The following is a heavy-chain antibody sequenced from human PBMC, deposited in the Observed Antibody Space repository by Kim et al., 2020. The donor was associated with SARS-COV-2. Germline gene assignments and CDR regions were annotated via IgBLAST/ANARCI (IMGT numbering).Heavy chain of an antibody. CDR2: ISWNSGSI. CDR1: GFTFDDYA. Sequence: GGSLRLSCAASGFTFDDYAMHWVRQAPGKGLEWVSGISWNSGSIGYADSVKGRFTISRDNAKNSLYLQMNSLRAEDTALYYCAKSWYSSNYYFDYWGQGT. J-gene: IGHJ4*02. CDR3: AKSWYSSNYYFDY. V-gene: IGHV3-9*01. D-gene: IGHD6-19*01.